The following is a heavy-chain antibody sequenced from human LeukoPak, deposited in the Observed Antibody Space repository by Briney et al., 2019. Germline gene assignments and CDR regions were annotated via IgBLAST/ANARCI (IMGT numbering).Heavy chain of an antibody. CDR2: INHSGST. Sequence: SETLSLTCAVYGGSFSGYYWTWIRQPPGKGLEWIGEINHSGSTNYNPSLKSRVTISVDTSKNQFSLKLSSVTAADTAVYYCARGQGTVTAHWGQGTLVTVSS. J-gene: IGHJ4*02. D-gene: IGHD2-21*02. V-gene: IGHV4-34*01. CDR3: ARGQGTVTAH. CDR1: GGSFSGYY.